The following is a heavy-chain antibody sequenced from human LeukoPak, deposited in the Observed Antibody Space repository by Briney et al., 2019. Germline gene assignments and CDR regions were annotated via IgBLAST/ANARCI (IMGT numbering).Heavy chain of an antibody. CDR2: MNPNSGNT. J-gene: IGHJ6*03. D-gene: IGHD3-3*01. Sequence: ASVKVSCKASGYTFTSYDINWVRQATGQGLEWMGWMNPNSGNTGYAQKFQGRVTTTRNTSISKAYMELSSLRSEDTAVYYCAREVYDFWSGYPPGGISAYYYYMDVWGKGTTVTVSS. V-gene: IGHV1-8*01. CDR3: AREVYDFWSGYPPGGISAYYYYMDV. CDR1: GYTFTSYD.